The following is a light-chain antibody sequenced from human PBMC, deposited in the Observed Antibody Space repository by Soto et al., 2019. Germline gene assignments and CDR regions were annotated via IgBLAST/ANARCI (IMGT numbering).Light chain of an antibody. Sequence: GMMQSAGTMSVSQGERATLSCRASQSVSSNLAWYQQKPGQAPRLLISDASTRATGIPARFSGSGSGTEFTLTISSLQSEDFAVYYCQQYNNWPPNTFGQGTRLEIK. CDR2: DAS. J-gene: IGKJ5*01. CDR1: QSVSSN. CDR3: QQYNNWPPNT. V-gene: IGKV3-15*01.